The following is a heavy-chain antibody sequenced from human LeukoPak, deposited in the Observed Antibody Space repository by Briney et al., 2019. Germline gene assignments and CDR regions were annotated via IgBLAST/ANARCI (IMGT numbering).Heavy chain of an antibody. Sequence: GGSLRLSCAASGFTFSSYAMSWVRQAPGKGLEWVSAIRGSAGTTYYADSVKGRFTISRDNAKNSLYLQMNSLRTDDTGVYYCARDRGAARPNDYWGQGTLVAVSS. J-gene: IGHJ4*02. CDR3: ARDRGAARPNDY. CDR2: IRGSAGTT. V-gene: IGHV3-23*01. D-gene: IGHD6-6*01. CDR1: GFTFSSYA.